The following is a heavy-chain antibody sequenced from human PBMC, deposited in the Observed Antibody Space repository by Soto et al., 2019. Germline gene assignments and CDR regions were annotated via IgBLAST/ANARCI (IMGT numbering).Heavy chain of an antibody. Sequence: GGSLRLSCAASGFTFSSYGMHWVRQAPGKGLEWVAVISYDGSNKYYADSVKGRFTISRDNSKNTLYLQMNSLRAEDTAVYYCAKDLAHWYSSSFLKKRSYYGMDVWGQGTTVTVSS. J-gene: IGHJ6*02. V-gene: IGHV3-30*18. CDR2: ISYDGSNK. CDR1: GFTFSSYG. D-gene: IGHD6-6*01. CDR3: AKDLAHWYSSSFLKKRSYYGMDV.